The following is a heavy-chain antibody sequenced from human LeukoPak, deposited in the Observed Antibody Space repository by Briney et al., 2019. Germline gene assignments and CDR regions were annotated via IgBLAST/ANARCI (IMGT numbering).Heavy chain of an antibody. CDR2: ISGSTGST. CDR1: GFTFSSYA. Sequence: PGGSLRLSCAASGFTFSSYAMSWVRRAPGKGLEWVSAISGSTGSTYYADSVKGRFTISRDNSKSTLYLQMNSLRAEDTAVYYCAKDDHGGSGWRDYFDYWGQGTLVTVSS. CDR3: AKDDHGGSGWRDYFDY. D-gene: IGHD6-19*01. J-gene: IGHJ4*02. V-gene: IGHV3-23*01.